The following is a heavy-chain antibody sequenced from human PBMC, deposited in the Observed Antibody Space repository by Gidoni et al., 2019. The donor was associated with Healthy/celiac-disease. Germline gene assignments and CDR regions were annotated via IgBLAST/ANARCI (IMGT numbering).Heavy chain of an antibody. V-gene: IGHV3-74*01. CDR2: INSDGSST. CDR3: ARVAASGSGSSLFDY. J-gene: IGHJ4*02. CDR1: GFTFSSYW. Sequence: EVQLVESGGGLVQPGGSLSLSCAASGFTFSSYWMHWVRQAPGKGLVWVSRINSDGSSTSYADSVKGRFTISRDNAKNTLYLQMNSLRAEDTAVYYCARVAASGSGSSLFDYWGQGTLVTVSS. D-gene: IGHD3-10*01.